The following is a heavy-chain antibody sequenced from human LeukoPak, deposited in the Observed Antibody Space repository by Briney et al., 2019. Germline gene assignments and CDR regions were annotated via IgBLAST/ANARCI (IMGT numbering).Heavy chain of an antibody. V-gene: IGHV4-4*07. Sequence: SETLSLICTVSSGSIRSYYWGWVRQPPGKGLEWIGRIYTTGTTQYNPSLKSRVTMSVDTSTNQFSLNLMSMTAADTAVYYCGRQGYTASYYFFDYWSQGTLVAVS. CDR3: GRQGYTASYYFFDY. CDR2: IYTTGTT. D-gene: IGHD1-26*01. CDR1: SGSIRSYY. J-gene: IGHJ4*02.